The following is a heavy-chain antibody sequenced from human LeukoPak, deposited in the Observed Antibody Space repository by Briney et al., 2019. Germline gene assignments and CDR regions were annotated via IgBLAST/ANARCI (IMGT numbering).Heavy chain of an antibody. Sequence: PGGSLRLSCAASGFPFNVQTMSWVRQAPGKGLDWVASMREDGTQIDCVDSVKGRFTISRDNPRNSLYLQMNSLRAEDTAVYYCARGGATGGRFENWGQGTLVTVSS. CDR1: GFPFNVQT. V-gene: IGHV3-7*01. D-gene: IGHD1-26*01. CDR2: MREDGTQI. CDR3: ARGGATGGRFEN. J-gene: IGHJ4*02.